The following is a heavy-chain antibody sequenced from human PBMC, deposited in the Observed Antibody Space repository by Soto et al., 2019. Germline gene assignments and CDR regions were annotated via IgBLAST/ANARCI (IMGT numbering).Heavy chain of an antibody. Sequence: SQTLSLTCAISGDSVSSNSAAWNWIRQSPSRGLEWLGRTYYRSKWYNDYAVSVKSRITINPDTSKNQFSLQLNSVTPEDTAVYYCARERYYHDSSGYSIYGMDVWGQGTTVTVSS. D-gene: IGHD3-22*01. V-gene: IGHV6-1*01. CDR2: TYYRSKWYN. J-gene: IGHJ6*02. CDR3: ARERYYHDSSGYSIYGMDV. CDR1: GDSVSSNSAA.